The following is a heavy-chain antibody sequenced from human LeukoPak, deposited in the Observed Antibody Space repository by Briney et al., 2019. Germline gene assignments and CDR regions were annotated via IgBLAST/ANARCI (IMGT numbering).Heavy chain of an antibody. V-gene: IGHV3-30*18. CDR3: AKDQSPYCGGDCYPTFDY. D-gene: IGHD2-21*02. CDR1: GFTFSSYG. CDR2: ISYDGSNK. J-gene: IGHJ4*02. Sequence: PGGSLRLSCAASGFTFSSYGMHWVRQAPGKGLEWVAVISYDGSNKYYADSVKGRFTISRDNSKSTLYLQMNSLRAEDTAVYYCAKDQSPYCGGDCYPTFDYWGQGTLVTVSS.